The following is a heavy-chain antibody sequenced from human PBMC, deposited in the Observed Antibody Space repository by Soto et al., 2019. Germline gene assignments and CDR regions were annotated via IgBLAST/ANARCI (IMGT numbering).Heavy chain of an antibody. CDR3: ARFYAAIYYYGMDV. CDR1: GFTFNSHD. V-gene: IGHV3-48*03. D-gene: IGHD2-2*01. J-gene: IGHJ6*02. CDR2: ISRTANTI. Sequence: HPGGSLRLSCTASGFTFNSHDVNWVRKDPGKGLEWISYISRTANTIYYADSVKGRFTISRDNAKNSLYLQMNSLRAEDTAVYYCARFYAAIYYYGMDVWGQGTTVTVSS.